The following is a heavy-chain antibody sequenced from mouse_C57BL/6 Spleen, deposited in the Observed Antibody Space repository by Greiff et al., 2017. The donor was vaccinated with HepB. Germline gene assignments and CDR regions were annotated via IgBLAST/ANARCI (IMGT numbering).Heavy chain of an antibody. Sequence: QVQLQQPVAELVKPVASVQLSCKASGYTFPSYWMHWVKLRPGRGLEWIGRIDPNSGGTKYNEKFKSKATLTVDKPSSTAYIQLSSLTSEDSAVYYCARSGSKLFDYWGQGTTLTVSS. J-gene: IGHJ2*01. CDR1: GYTFPSYW. CDR2: IDPNSGGT. V-gene: IGHV1-72*01. D-gene: IGHD2-5*01. CDR3: ARSGSKLFDY.